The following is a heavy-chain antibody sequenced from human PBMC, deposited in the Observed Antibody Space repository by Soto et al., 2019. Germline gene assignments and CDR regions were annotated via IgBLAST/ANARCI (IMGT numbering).Heavy chain of an antibody. V-gene: IGHV3-48*02. Sequence: EVQLVESGGGLVQPGGSLRLSCAASGFTFSSYSMNWVRQAPGKGLEWVSYLSGRSSTKYQADSVKGRFTISRDNAKNSLYLQMNSLRDEDTAVYYSARDRRCSYDGGWEGAFDLWGRGTLVTVSS. CDR3: ARDRRCSYDGGWEGAFDL. CDR1: GFTFSSYS. D-gene: IGHD5-12*01. J-gene: IGHJ2*01. CDR2: LSGRSSTK.